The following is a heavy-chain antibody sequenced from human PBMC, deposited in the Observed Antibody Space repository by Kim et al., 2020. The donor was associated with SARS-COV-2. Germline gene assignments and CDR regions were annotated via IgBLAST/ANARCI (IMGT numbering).Heavy chain of an antibody. J-gene: IGHJ3*02. V-gene: IGHV4-34*01. CDR1: GGSFSGYY. CDR2: INHSGST. D-gene: IGHD1-26*01. Sequence: SETLSLTCAVYGGSFSGYYWSWIRQPPGKGLEWIGEINHSGSTNYNPSLKSRVTISVDTSKNQFSLKLSSVTAADTAVYYCASCSGSIDAFAIWGQGTMVTVSS. CDR3: ASCSGSIDAFAI.